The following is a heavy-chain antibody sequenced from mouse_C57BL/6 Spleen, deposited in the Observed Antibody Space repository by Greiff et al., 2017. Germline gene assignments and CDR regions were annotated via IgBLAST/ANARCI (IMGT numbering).Heavy chain of an antibody. CDR1: GYSFTGYY. CDR2: INPSTGGT. J-gene: IGHJ2*01. D-gene: IGHD1-1*01. Sequence: VQLQQSGPELVKPGASVKISCKASGYSFTGYYMNWVKQSPEKSLEWIGEINPSTGGTTYNQKFKAKATLTVDKSSSTAYMQLKSLTSEDSAVYYWARPGDYGSYYFDYWGQGTTLTVSS. V-gene: IGHV1-42*01. CDR3: ARPGDYGSYYFDY.